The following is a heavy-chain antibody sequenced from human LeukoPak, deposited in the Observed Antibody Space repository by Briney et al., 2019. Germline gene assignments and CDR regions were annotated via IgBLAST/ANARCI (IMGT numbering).Heavy chain of an antibody. CDR2: INHSGST. J-gene: IGHJ5*02. CDR3: ARGIVVVPAATDDNWFDP. V-gene: IGHV4-34*01. CDR1: GGSFSGYY. Sequence: SETLSLTCAVYGGSFSGYYWSWIRQPPGKGLEWIGEINHSGSTNYNPSLKSRVTISVDTSKNQFSLKLSSVTAADTAVYYCARGIVVVPAATDDNWFDPWGQGTLVTVSS. D-gene: IGHD2-2*01.